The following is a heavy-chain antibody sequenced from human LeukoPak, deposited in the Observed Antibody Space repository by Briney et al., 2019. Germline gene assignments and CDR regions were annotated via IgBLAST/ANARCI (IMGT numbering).Heavy chain of an antibody. J-gene: IGHJ2*01. Sequence: PSETLSLTCTVSGGSISRSGYHWSWIRQHPGKGLEWIGYIYYSGSTYYNPSLKSRVTISVDTSKNQFSLKLSSVTAADTAVYYCARDPRRLRRTNWYFDLWGRGTLVTVSS. CDR2: IYYSGST. V-gene: IGHV4-30-4*08. D-gene: IGHD1/OR15-1a*01. CDR1: GGSISRSGYH. CDR3: ARDPRRLRRTNWYFDL.